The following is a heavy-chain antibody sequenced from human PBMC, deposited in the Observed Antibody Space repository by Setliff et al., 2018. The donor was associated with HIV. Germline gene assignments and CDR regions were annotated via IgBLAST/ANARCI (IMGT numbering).Heavy chain of an antibody. J-gene: IGHJ4*02. Sequence: SETLSLTCTVSGGSISSSSYYWGWIRQPPGKGLEWIGNIYYSGSTYYNPSLKSRVTISVDTSKNQLSLKLSSVTAADTAVYYCARLKLSGVIDYWGQGTLVTVSS. CDR2: IYYSGST. D-gene: IGHD2-8*01. CDR3: ARLKLSGVIDY. CDR1: GGSISSSSYY. V-gene: IGHV4-39*01.